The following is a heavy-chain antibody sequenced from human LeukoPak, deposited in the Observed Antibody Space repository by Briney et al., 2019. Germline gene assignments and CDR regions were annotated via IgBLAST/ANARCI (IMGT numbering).Heavy chain of an antibody. Sequence: PSETLSLTCTVSGGSISSYYWSWIRQPPGKGLEWVGYIYYSGSTNYNPSLKSRVTISVDRSKNQFSLKLSSVTAADTAVYYCASTAPGTTVYYYYMDVWGKGTTDTVSS. CDR2: IYYSGST. D-gene: IGHD1-7*01. V-gene: IGHV4-59*12. J-gene: IGHJ6*03. CDR1: GGSISSYY. CDR3: ASTAPGTTVYYYYMDV.